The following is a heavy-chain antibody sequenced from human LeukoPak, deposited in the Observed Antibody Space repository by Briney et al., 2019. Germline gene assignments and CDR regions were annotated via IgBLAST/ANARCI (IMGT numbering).Heavy chain of an antibody. CDR3: ARGQRVGYCSSTSCPRGGYYYYYGMDV. CDR2: INYSGST. Sequence: SETLSLTCAVYGGSFSGYYWSWIRQPPGKGLEWIGEINYSGSTNYNPSLKSRVTISVDTSKNQFSLKLSSVTAADTAVYYCARGQRVGYCSSTSCPRGGYYYYYGMDVWGKGTTVTVSS. CDR1: GGSFSGYY. J-gene: IGHJ6*04. V-gene: IGHV4-34*01. D-gene: IGHD2-2*03.